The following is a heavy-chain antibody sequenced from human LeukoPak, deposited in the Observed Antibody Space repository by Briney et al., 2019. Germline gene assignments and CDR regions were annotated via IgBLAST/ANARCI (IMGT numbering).Heavy chain of an antibody. J-gene: IGHJ4*02. V-gene: IGHV1-18*01. D-gene: IGHD3-3*01. CDR1: GYTFTNYG. Sequence: ASVKVSCKASGYTFTNYGISRVRQAPGQGLEWMGWISAYSGNTNYAQNLQGRVTMTTDTSTSTAYLELRSLRSDDTAVYYCARAPDDYDFWSGPFDYWGRGTLVTVSS. CDR3: ARAPDDYDFWSGPFDY. CDR2: ISAYSGNT.